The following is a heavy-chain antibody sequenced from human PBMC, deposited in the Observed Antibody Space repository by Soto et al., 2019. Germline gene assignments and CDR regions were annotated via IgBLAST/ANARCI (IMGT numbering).Heavy chain of an antibody. J-gene: IGHJ6*02. CDR3: AVGFKVDSYSVDV. V-gene: IGHV1-69*01. Sequence: QVQLVQSGAEVRKPGSSVKVSCRSSGGIFTATAISWVRQAPGQGPEWMGGVIPMFGTANYPQRFKGRVTINAAASTNAAYLHLSRLVSTDTCVYLCAVGFKVDSYSVDVWGQGTTCTVSS. D-gene: IGHD5-18*01. CDR2: VIPMFGTA. CDR1: GGIFTATA.